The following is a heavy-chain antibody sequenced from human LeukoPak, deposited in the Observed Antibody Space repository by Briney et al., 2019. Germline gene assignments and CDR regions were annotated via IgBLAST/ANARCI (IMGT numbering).Heavy chain of an antibody. CDR3: ARHNYDDYVFDI. V-gene: IGHV4-59*08. D-gene: IGHD4-17*01. CDR2: INYSGSA. CDR1: GGSLSSYY. Sequence: SETLSLTCTVSGGSLSSYYFSWIRQSPGKGLEWIAYINYSGSASYNPSLKSRVTMSVDTSKQFALSLSSVTAADTAVYYCARHNYDDYVFDIWGQGTKVTVSS. J-gene: IGHJ3*02.